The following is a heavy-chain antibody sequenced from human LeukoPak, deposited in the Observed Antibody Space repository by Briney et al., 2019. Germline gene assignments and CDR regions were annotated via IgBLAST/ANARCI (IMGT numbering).Heavy chain of an antibody. V-gene: IGHV5-51*01. CDR1: GYTFIIHW. CDR2: IYPGDSDT. CDR3: ARPREGSDSPFDY. J-gene: IGHJ4*02. D-gene: IGHD3-10*01. Sequence: GESLKISCKASGYTFIIHWIGWVRQTPGKGLEWMGIIYPGDSDTRYSPSFQGQVTISADKSISTAYLQWSSLKASDTAMYYCARPREGSDSPFDYWGQGTLVTVSS.